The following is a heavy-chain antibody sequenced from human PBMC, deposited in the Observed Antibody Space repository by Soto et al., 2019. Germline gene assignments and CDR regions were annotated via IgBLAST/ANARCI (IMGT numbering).Heavy chain of an antibody. CDR3: AREGFYAGLGRYSYGYSPPRYYGMDV. J-gene: IGHJ6*02. V-gene: IGHV1-18*01. Sequence: CKARGFGFTSNSLCWAQHDPGNGLEWMGWISSYNDYTDYAQKFQGRVTMTTDTSTRTAYMELRSLRSDDTAVYYCAREGFYAGLGRYSYGYSPPRYYGMDVWGQGTTVTVSS. D-gene: IGHD5-18*01. CDR2: ISSYNDYT. CDR1: GFGFTSNS.